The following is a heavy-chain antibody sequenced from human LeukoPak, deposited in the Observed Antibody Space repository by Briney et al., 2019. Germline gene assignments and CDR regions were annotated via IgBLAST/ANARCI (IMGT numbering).Heavy chain of an antibody. CDR3: ARRGDIVVIPAAPYNWFDP. J-gene: IGHJ5*02. V-gene: IGHV4-39*01. D-gene: IGHD2-2*01. Sequence: SETLSLTCTVSGCSISSSNYYWGWIRQPPGKGLEWIGSIYYSGSTYYNPSPKSRVTISVDTSKNQFSLKLTSVTAADTALYFCARRGDIVVIPAAPYNWFDPWGQGTLVTVSS. CDR2: IYYSGST. CDR1: GCSISSSNYY.